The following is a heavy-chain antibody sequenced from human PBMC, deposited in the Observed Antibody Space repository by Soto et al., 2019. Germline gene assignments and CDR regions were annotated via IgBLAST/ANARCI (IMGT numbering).Heavy chain of an antibody. CDR3: ARVVVVAATNLFDY. CDR2: IYYSGST. Sequence: QVQLQESGPGLVKPSQTLSLTCTVSGGSISSGGYYWSWIRQHPGKGLEWIGYIYYSGSTYYNPSLKSRVTISVDTSKNQFSLKLSSVPAADTAVYYCARVVVVAATNLFDYWGQGTLVTVSS. CDR1: GGSISSGGYY. D-gene: IGHD2-15*01. V-gene: IGHV4-31*03. J-gene: IGHJ4*02.